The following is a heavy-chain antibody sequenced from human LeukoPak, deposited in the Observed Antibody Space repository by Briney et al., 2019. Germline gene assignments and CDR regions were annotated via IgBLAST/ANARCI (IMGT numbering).Heavy chain of an antibody. Sequence: GGSLRLSCAASGFTFSSYWMHWVRQTPGKGLVWVSRINGAGSSISYADSVKGRFTISRDNSKNTLYLQMNSLRAEDTAVYYCAKDGRYTYYYYFDYWGQGTLVTVSS. J-gene: IGHJ4*02. CDR2: INGAGSSI. D-gene: IGHD5-18*01. V-gene: IGHV3-74*01. CDR1: GFTFSSYW. CDR3: AKDGRYTYYYYFDY.